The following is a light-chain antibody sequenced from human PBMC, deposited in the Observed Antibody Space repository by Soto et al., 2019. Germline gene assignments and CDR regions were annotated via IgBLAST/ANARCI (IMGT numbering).Light chain of an antibody. J-gene: IGKJ1*01. Sequence: DIQMTQSPSTLSASVGDRVTITCRASQSISIWLAWYQQKPGKAPKILIYKASSLESGVPSRFSGSGSGTEFTLTISSLQPDDIATYYCQQCHRYLTFGQGTKVDIK. V-gene: IGKV1-5*03. CDR2: KAS. CDR3: QQCHRYLT. CDR1: QSISIW.